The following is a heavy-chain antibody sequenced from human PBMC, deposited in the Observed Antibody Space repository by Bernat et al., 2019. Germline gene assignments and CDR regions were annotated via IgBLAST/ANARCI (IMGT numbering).Heavy chain of an antibody. CDR2: ISYDGSNK. CDR3: ARGGSGSYYYYFYYMDV. CDR1: GFTFSSHA. J-gene: IGHJ6*03. V-gene: IGHV3-30*01. D-gene: IGHD3-10*01. Sequence: QVQLVESGGGVVQPGESLRLSCAASGFTFSSHAMHWVRQAPGKGLEWVAIISYDGSNKYYADSVKGRFTISRDNSKNTLYLQMNSLRAEDTAVYYCARGGSGSYYYYFYYMDVWGKGTTVTVSS.